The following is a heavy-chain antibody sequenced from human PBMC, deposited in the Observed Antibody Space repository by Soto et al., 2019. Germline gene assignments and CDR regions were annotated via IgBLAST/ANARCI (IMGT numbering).Heavy chain of an antibody. D-gene: IGHD4-17*01. CDR3: ARDEITVTTGTYYYMDV. CDR1: GFTVSSNY. J-gene: IGHJ6*03. CDR2: IYSGGST. V-gene: IGHV3-66*01. Sequence: GGSLRLSCAASGFTVSSNYMSWVRQAPGKGLEWVSVIYSGGSTYYADSVKGRFTISRDNSKNTLYLQMNSLRAEDTAVYYCARDEITVTTGTYYYMDVWGKGTTVTVSS.